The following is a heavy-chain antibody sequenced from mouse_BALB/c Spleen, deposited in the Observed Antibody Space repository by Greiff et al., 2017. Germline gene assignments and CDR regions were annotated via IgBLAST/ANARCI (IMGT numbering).Heavy chain of an antibody. D-gene: IGHD2-4*01. V-gene: IGHV5-6-5*01. CDR3: ARGDYFAY. J-gene: IGHJ3*01. CDR2: ISSGGST. CDR1: GFTFSSYA. Sequence: EVQLVESGGGLVKPGGSLKLSCAASGFTFSSYAMSWVRQTPEKRLEWVASISSGGSTYYPDSVKGRFTISRDNARNILYLQMSSLRSEDTAMYYCARGDYFAYWGQGTLVTVSA.